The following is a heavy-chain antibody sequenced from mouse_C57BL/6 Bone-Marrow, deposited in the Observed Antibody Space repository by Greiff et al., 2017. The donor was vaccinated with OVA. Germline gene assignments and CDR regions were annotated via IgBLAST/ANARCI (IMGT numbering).Heavy chain of an antibody. V-gene: IGHV5-6*02. CDR1: GFTFSSYG. J-gene: IGHJ3*01. CDR3: ARHTRRWFAD. CDR2: ISSGGSYT. Sequence: DVKLVESGGDLVKPGGSLKLSCAASGFTFSSYGMSWVRQTPDKRLEWVATISSGGSYTYYPATVKGRFTISRDNAKDTLYLQMSSLKAEDTALCDCARHTRRWFADWGKGTLVTVSA.